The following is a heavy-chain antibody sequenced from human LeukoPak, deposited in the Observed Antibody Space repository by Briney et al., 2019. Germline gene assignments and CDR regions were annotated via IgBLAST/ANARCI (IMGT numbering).Heavy chain of an antibody. CDR1: GGTFSSYA. V-gene: IGHV1-69*01. D-gene: IGHD2-2*02. Sequence: ASVKVSCKASGGTFSSYAISWVRQAPGQGLEWMGGIIPIFGTANYAQKFQGRVTITADESTSTAYMELSSLRSEDTAVYYCAVGYCSSTSCYSDYWGQGTLFTVSS. CDR3: AVGYCSSTSCYSDY. J-gene: IGHJ4*02. CDR2: IIPIFGTA.